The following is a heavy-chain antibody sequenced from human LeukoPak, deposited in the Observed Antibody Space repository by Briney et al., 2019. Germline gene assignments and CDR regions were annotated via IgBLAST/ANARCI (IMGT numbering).Heavy chain of an antibody. Sequence: SETLSLTCTVSGGSISSSSYYWGWIRQPPGKGLERIGSIYYSGSTYYNPSLKSRVTISVDTSKNQFSLKLSSVTAADTAVYYCARLAGDLIHYDFWSGYCDYWGQGTLVTVSS. D-gene: IGHD3-3*01. V-gene: IGHV4-39*01. J-gene: IGHJ4*02. CDR2: IYYSGST. CDR3: ARLAGDLIHYDFWSGYCDY. CDR1: GGSISSSSYY.